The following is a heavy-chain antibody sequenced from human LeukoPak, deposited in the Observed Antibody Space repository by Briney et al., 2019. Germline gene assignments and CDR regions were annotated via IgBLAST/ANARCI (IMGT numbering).Heavy chain of an antibody. Sequence: PGGSLRLSCAASGFTFNSYWMNWVRQAPGKGLEWVANIKRDGSEKYYVDSVKGRFTISRDNAKNSLDLQMNSLRVEDTAVYYCARGIGDYDFWSGYRYYFDYWGQGTLVTVSS. CDR1: GFTFNSYW. J-gene: IGHJ4*02. D-gene: IGHD3-3*01. CDR2: IKRDGSEK. CDR3: ARGIGDYDFWSGYRYYFDY. V-gene: IGHV3-7*03.